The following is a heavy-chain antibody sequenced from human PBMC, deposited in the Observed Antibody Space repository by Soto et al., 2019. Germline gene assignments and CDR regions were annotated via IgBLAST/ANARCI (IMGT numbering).Heavy chain of an antibody. Sequence: SETLSLTCTVSGGSISSGGYYWSWIRQHPGKGLEWIGYIYYSGSTYYNPSLKSRVTISVDTSKNQFSLKLSSVTAADTAVYYCARTTMIVVVMQSSLASYNWFDPWGQGTLVTVSS. CDR3: ARTTMIVVVMQSSLASYNWFDP. V-gene: IGHV4-31*03. D-gene: IGHD3-22*01. CDR2: IYYSGST. CDR1: GGSISSGGYY. J-gene: IGHJ5*02.